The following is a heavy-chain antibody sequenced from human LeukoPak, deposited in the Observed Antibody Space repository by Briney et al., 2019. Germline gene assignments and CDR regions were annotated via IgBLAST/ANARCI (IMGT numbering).Heavy chain of an antibody. CDR1: GYTFTSYG. CDR3: ARGYRYCGGDCYSW. V-gene: IGHV1-18*01. D-gene: IGHD2-21*02. CDR2: ISAYNGNT. J-gene: IGHJ4*02. Sequence: ASVKVSCKASGYTFTSYGISWVRQAPGQGLEWMGWISAYNGNTNYAQKFQGRVTMTRDTSISTAYMELSRLRSDDTAVYYCARGYRYCGGDCYSWWGQGTLVTVSS.